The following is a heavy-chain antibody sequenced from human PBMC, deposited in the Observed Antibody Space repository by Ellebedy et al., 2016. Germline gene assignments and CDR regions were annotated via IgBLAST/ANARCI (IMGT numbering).Heavy chain of an antibody. V-gene: IGHV3-73*01. D-gene: IGHD2-2*01. Sequence: GESLKISCAASGFTFRDSFMHWVRQASGKGLEWVGRIRNKANSYETEYAASVKGRFTVSRDDSKNTAFLQMNSLKTEEKAVYYCTRFDTSVTNLFESWGQGALVTVSS. CDR1: GFTFRDSF. CDR2: IRNKANSYET. J-gene: IGHJ5*01. CDR3: TRFDTSVTNLFES.